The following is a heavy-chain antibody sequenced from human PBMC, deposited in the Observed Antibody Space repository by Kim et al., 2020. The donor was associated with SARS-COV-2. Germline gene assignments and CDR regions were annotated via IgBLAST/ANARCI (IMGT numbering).Heavy chain of an antibody. CDR3: ARDTAPSNYYDSSGYYHGDY. D-gene: IGHD3-22*01. V-gene: IGHV4-39*07. CDR2: IYYSGST. J-gene: IGHJ4*02. Sequence: SETLSLTCTVSGGSISSSSYYWGWIRQPPGKGLEWIGSIYYSGSTYYNPSLKSRVTISVDTSKNPFSLKLSSVTAADTAVYYCARDTAPSNYYDSSGYYHGDYWGQGTLVTVSS. CDR1: GGSISSSSYY.